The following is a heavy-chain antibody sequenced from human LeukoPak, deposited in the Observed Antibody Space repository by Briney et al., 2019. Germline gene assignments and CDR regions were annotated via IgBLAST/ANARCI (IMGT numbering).Heavy chain of an antibody. Sequence: PGGSLRLSCAASGFTFNIFAMNWARQAPGKGLEWASSISGSDGSSHYADFVKGRFTISRDNSKNTLHLQMISLRAEDTAVYHCAKSLGVGGYTRYKGFDQWGQGTLVTVSS. CDR2: ISGSDGSS. CDR1: GFTFNIFA. CDR3: AKSLGVGGYTRYKGFDQ. J-gene: IGHJ4*02. V-gene: IGHV3-23*01. D-gene: IGHD3-16*02.